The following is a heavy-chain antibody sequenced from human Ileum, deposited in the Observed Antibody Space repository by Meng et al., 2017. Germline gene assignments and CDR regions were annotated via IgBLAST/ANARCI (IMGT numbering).Heavy chain of an antibody. J-gene: IGHJ4*02. CDR3: ARDFVMRGGYNSSGYDYFDY. D-gene: IGHD3-22*01. CDR2: ISYDGSNK. CDR1: GFTFSSYA. V-gene: IGHV3-30*04. Sequence: GESLKISCAASGFTFSSYAMHWVRQAPGKGLEWVAVISYDGSNKYYADSVKGRFTISRDNSKNTLYLQMNSLRAEDTAVYYCARDFVMRGGYNSSGYDYFDYWGQGTLVTVSS.